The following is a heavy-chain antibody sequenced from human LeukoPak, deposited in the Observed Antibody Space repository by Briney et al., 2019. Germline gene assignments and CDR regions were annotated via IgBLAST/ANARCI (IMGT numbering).Heavy chain of an antibody. CDR3: AKDPDCGGDCYSTDY. CDR2: ISGSGGST. CDR1: GFTFSSYA. D-gene: IGHD2-21*02. Sequence: GGSLRLSCAASGFTFSSYAMSWVRQAPGKGLEWVSAISGSGGSTYYADSVKGRFTISRDNSKNTLYLQMNSLRAEDTAVYYCAKDPDCGGDCYSTDYWGQGTLVIVSS. J-gene: IGHJ4*02. V-gene: IGHV3-23*01.